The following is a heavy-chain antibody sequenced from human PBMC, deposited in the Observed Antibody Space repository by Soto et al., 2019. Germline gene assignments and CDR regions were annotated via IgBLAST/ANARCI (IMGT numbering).Heavy chain of an antibody. D-gene: IGHD6-19*01. Sequence: GGSLRLSCAASGFTFSSYWMSWVRQAPGKGLEWVANIKQDGSEKYYVDSVKGRFTISRDNAKNSLYLQMNSLRAEDTAVYYCARDTGWYGHYYYGMDVWGQGTTVTVSS. CDR2: IKQDGSEK. CDR1: GFTFSSYW. V-gene: IGHV3-7*05. J-gene: IGHJ6*02. CDR3: ARDTGWYGHYYYGMDV.